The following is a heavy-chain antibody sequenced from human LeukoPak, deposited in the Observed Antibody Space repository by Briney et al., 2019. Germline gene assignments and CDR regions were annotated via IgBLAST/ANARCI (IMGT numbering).Heavy chain of an antibody. V-gene: IGHV3-30*18. J-gene: IGHJ4*02. Sequence: GGTLRLSCAASRFTFSYFAMHWVRQAPGKGLEWAAVLSDDGSNKFYADSVKGRFPISRDNSKNTLYLQMNSLRAEDTAFYYCAKDPHSSSWYYFDSWGQGTLVTVSS. CDR3: AKDPHSSSWYYFDS. CDR2: LSDDGSNK. CDR1: RFTFSYFA. D-gene: IGHD6-13*01.